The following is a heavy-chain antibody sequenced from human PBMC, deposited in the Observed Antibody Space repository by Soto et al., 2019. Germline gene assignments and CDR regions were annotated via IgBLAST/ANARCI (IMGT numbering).Heavy chain of an antibody. CDR1: GGSISSSSYY. V-gene: IGHV4-39*01. CDR3: ARRSGYDWEFDY. J-gene: IGHJ4*02. D-gene: IGHD5-12*01. CDR2: IYYSGST. Sequence: SETLSLTCTVSGGSISSSSYYWGWIRQPPGKGLEWIGSIYYSGSTYYNPSLKSRVTISVDTSKNQFSLKLSSVTAADTAVYYCARRSGYDWEFDYWGQGTLVTV.